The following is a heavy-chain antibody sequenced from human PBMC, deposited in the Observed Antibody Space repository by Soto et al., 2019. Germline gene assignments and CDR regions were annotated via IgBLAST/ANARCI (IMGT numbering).Heavy chain of an antibody. Sequence: ESGPTLVNPTETLTLTCTASGFSLSNARMGVSWIRQPPGKALEWLAHIFSNDEKSYSTSLKSRLTISKDTSKSQVVLTMTNMDPVDTATYYCARARVVAAAPFWFDPWGQGTLVTVSS. CDR3: ARARVVAAAPFWFDP. D-gene: IGHD2-15*01. V-gene: IGHV2-26*01. CDR2: IFSNDEK. J-gene: IGHJ5*02. CDR1: GFSLSNARMG.